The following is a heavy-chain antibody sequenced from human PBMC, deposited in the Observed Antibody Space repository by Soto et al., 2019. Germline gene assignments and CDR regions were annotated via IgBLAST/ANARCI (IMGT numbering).Heavy chain of an antibody. Sequence: QVQLVESGGGLVKPGGSLRLSCAASGFTFSDSYMSWIRQAPGKGLEWVSYIGPSSSYTNYADSVKGRFTISRDNTNNSLYLQMNSLSAADTAVYYCARVVQLMLYSDYWGQGTLVTVSS. CDR1: GFTFSDSY. D-gene: IGHD2-8*01. CDR3: ARVVQLMLYSDY. V-gene: IGHV3-11*06. J-gene: IGHJ4*02. CDR2: IGPSSSYT.